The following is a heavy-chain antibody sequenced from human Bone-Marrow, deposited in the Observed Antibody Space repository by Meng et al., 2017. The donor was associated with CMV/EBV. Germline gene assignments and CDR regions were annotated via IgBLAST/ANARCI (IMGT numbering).Heavy chain of an antibody. V-gene: IGHV4-34*01. CDR1: GFTFSSYE. D-gene: IGHD3-3*01. CDR2: INHSGST. CDR3: ARGRCDFWSGYYYYYYGMDV. J-gene: IGHJ6*04. Sequence: ESLKISCAASGFTFSSYEMNWVRQAPGKGLEWIGEINHSGSTNYNPSLKSRVTISVDTSKNQFSLKLSSVTAADTAVYYCARGRCDFWSGYYYYYYGMDVWGEGTTVTVSS.